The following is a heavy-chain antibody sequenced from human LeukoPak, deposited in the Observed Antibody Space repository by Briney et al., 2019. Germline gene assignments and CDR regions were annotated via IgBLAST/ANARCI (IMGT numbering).Heavy chain of an antibody. CDR2: ILSSGAYT. J-gene: IGHJ6*03. D-gene: IGHD6-19*01. CDR1: GFIFKTYT. Sequence: NSGGSLRLSCAASGFIFKTYTMNWVRQAPGKGLEWVSSILSSGAYTYYADSLKGRFTISRDNAKNSLYLQMNSLRAEDTAVYYCVTRGWADYYYYMDVWGKGTTVTVSS. CDR3: VTRGWADYYYYMDV. V-gene: IGHV3-21*06.